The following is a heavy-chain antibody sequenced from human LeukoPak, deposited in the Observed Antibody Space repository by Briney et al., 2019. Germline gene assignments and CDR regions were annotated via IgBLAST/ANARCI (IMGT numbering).Heavy chain of an antibody. V-gene: IGHV1-46*01. J-gene: IGHJ1*01. CDR3: ARDLDSGRYRGYFQY. CDR2: INPSSGSA. Sequence: ASVKVSCKASGYTLTTYYMYWVRQAPGQGLEWTGTINPSSGSASYAQRFQGRVTMTSDTSTSTVYMDMSSLTSEDTAVYYCARDLDSGRYRGYFQYWGQGTLVTVSS. D-gene: IGHD2-15*01. CDR1: GYTLTTYY.